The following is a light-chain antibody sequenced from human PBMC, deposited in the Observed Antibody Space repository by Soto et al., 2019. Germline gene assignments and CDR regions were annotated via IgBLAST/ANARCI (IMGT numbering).Light chain of an antibody. CDR1: QSVSSY. J-gene: IGKJ5*01. CDR3: QQRSNWPS. CDR2: DAS. Sequence: IFFTQSPAPPSLSRRGKATLSCKASQSVSSYLAWYQQKPGQAPRLLIYDASNRATGIPARFSGSGSGTDFTLTISSLEPEDFAVYYCQQRSNWPSFGQGTRLEIK. V-gene: IGKV3-11*01.